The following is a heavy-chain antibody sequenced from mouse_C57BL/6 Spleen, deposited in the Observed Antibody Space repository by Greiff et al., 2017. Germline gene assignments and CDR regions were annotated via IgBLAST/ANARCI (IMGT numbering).Heavy chain of an antibody. CDR3: AGAVGPHWYFDV. CDR2: ISYSGST. Sequence: EVQLQESGPGIVKPSPSLSLTCTVTGYSITSGYDWHWIRHFPGNKLEWMGYISYSGSTNYTPSHKSRISITHDTSTNHFFLKLNSVTTEDTATYYCAGAVGPHWYFDVWGTGTTVTVSS. CDR1: GYSITSGYD. V-gene: IGHV3-1*01. D-gene: IGHD4-1*01. J-gene: IGHJ1*03.